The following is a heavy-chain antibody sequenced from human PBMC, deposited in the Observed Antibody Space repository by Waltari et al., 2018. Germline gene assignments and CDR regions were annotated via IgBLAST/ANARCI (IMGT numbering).Heavy chain of an antibody. Sequence: EVQLVESGGGLVQPGGSLRLSCAASGFTFSAYRMHWVRHAPGKGLVWVSLINADGRATLYADSVKGRFTMSRDNAKDTLYLQMSSLTVEDTARYYCAANFDIWGQGTMVTVSS. V-gene: IGHV3-74*01. J-gene: IGHJ3*02. CDR2: INADGRAT. CDR1: GFTFSAYR. CDR3: AANFDI.